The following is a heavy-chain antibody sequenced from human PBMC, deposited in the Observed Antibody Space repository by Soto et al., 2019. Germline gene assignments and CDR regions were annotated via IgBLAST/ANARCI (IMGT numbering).Heavy chain of an antibody. CDR3: ARTGDRSGYYYYYMDV. Sequence: SETLSLTCTVSGGSISSYYWSWIRQPPGKGLEWIGYIYYSGSTKYNPSLKSRVTISVDTSKNEFSLKLSFVTAADTAVYYCARTGDRSGYYYYYMDVWGKGTTVTVSS. D-gene: IGHD7-27*01. CDR2: IYYSGST. V-gene: IGHV4-59*08. CDR1: GGSISSYY. J-gene: IGHJ6*03.